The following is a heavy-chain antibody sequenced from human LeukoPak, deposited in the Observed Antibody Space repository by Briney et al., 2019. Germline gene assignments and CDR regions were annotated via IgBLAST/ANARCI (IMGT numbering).Heavy chain of an antibody. CDR1: GGSINY. V-gene: IGHV4-39*01. J-gene: IGHJ4*02. CDR2: LYYSGTT. Sequence: SETLSLTCTVSGGSINYGGWIRQPPGKGLEWIGSLYYSGTTHYNPSPKSRVTISVDTSKNQFSLKLSSVTAADTAVYYCARLPRNFYDPPLWGQGTLVTVSS. D-gene: IGHD3-22*01. CDR3: ARLPRNFYDPPL.